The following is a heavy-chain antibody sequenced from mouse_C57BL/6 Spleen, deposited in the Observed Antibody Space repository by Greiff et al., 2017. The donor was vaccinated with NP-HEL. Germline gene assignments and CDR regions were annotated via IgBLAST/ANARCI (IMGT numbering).Heavy chain of an antibody. V-gene: IGHV5-16*01. CDR3: ARDDNYGSSYLWYFDV. D-gene: IGHD1-1*01. CDR1: GFTFSDYY. CDR2: INYDGSST. J-gene: IGHJ1*03. Sequence: EVQLVESEGGLVQPGSSMKLSCTASGFTFSDYYMAWVRQVPEKGLEWVANINYDGSSTYYLDSLKSRFIISRDNAKNILYLQMSSLKSEDTATYYCARDDNYGSSYLWYFDVWGTGTTVTVSS.